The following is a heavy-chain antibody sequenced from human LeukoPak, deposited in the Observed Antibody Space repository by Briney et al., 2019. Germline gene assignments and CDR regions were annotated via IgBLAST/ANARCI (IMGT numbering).Heavy chain of an antibody. CDR1: GFTFSSNY. Sequence: GGSLRLSCAASGFTFSSNYMSWVRQAPGKGLEWVSVIYSGGSTYYADSVKGRFTISRDNSKNTLYLQMNSLRAEDTAVYYCATSRTVPDAFDIWGQGTMVTVSS. J-gene: IGHJ3*02. CDR2: IYSGGST. CDR3: ATSRTVPDAFDI. V-gene: IGHV3-66*01. D-gene: IGHD1/OR15-1a*01.